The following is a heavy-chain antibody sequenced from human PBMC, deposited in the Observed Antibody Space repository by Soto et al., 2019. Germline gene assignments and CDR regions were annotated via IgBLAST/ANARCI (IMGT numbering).Heavy chain of an antibody. CDR2: INPNSGGT. CDR1: GYTFTGYY. V-gene: IGHV1-2*02. CDR3: ARDLTPEYSSTFDY. J-gene: IGHJ4*02. D-gene: IGHD6-6*01. Sequence: ASVKVSCKASGYTFTGYYMHWVRQAPGQGLEWMGWINPNSGGTNYAQKFQGRVTMTRDTSISTAYMELSRLRSDDTAVYYCARDLTPEYSSTFDYWGQGTLVTVSS.